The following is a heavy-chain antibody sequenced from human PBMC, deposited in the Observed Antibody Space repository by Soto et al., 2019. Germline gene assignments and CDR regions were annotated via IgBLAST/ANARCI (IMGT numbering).Heavy chain of an antibody. D-gene: IGHD6-13*01. V-gene: IGHV4-34*01. CDR2: INHSGST. Sequence: SETLSLTCAVFGGSFSDYYWTWIRQPPGKGLEWIGEINHSGSTNYNPSLKSRVTISVDTSKNQFSLKLSSVTAADTAVYYCARGESGIAAAGPTCYFDYWGRGTLVTVSS. CDR1: GGSFSDYY. CDR3: ARGESGIAAAGPTCYFDY. J-gene: IGHJ4*02.